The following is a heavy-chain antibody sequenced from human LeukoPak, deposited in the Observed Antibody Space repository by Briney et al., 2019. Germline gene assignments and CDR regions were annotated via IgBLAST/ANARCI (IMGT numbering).Heavy chain of an antibody. CDR3: VRGVTMVRGVIINFDY. Sequence: GASVKVSCKASGGTFSSYAISWVRQAPGQGLEWMGVSIPIFGTANYAQKFQGRVTITADKSTSTAYMELSSLRSEDTAVYYCVRGVTMVRGVIINFDYWGQGTLVTVSS. CDR1: GGTFSSYA. V-gene: IGHV1-69*06. CDR2: SIPIFGTA. J-gene: IGHJ4*02. D-gene: IGHD3-10*01.